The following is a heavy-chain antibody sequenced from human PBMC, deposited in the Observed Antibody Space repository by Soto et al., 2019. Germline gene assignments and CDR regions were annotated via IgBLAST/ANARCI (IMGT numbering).Heavy chain of an antibody. J-gene: IGHJ4*02. V-gene: IGHV3-33*01. CDR1: GFTFSRFD. D-gene: IGHD3-3*01. CDR2: IWYDGSEK. CDR3: ARDRFMGLDY. Sequence: QVQLVESGGGVVQPGRSLRLSCAASGFTFSRFDMHWVRQAPGKGLEWVAAIWYDGSEKYYADSVKGRFTISRDNSNNALYLQMNSLRAEDTAIYYCARDRFMGLDYWGQGTLVTVSS.